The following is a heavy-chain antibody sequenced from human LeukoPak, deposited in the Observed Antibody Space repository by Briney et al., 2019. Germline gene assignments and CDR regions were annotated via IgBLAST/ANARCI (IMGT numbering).Heavy chain of an antibody. Sequence: GGSLRLSCAASGFTFDDYAMHWVRQAPGKGLECVSCISWNSGSIGYADSVKGRFTISRDNAKNSLYLQMNSLRAEDMALYYCAKDDRNSNAFDIWGQGTMVTVSS. CDR3: AKDDRNSNAFDI. V-gene: IGHV3-9*03. CDR2: ISWNSGSI. J-gene: IGHJ3*02. D-gene: IGHD4-23*01. CDR1: GFTFDDYA.